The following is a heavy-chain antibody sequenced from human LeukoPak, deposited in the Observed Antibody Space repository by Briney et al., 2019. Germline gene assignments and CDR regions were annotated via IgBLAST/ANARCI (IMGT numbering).Heavy chain of an antibody. CDR3: ARKDYDFWSGFGYNDY. Sequence: GASVKVSCKASGYTFTSYGISWVRQAPGQGLEWMGWISAYNGNTNYAQKLQGRVTMTTDTSTSTAYMELRSLRSDDTAVYYCARKDYDFWSGFGYNDYWGQGTLVTVSS. D-gene: IGHD3-3*01. J-gene: IGHJ4*02. CDR1: GYTFTSYG. CDR2: ISAYNGNT. V-gene: IGHV1-18*01.